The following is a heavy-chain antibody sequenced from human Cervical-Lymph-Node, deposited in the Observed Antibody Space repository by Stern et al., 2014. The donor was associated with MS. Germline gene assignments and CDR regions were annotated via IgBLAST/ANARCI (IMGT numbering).Heavy chain of an antibody. Sequence: VQLVPSGAEVKKPGSSVKVSCKASGGSFSMDSISWVRQAPGQGLEWMGGITPLVGKSNYSQKFQGRVTTTADVSTSTAYMELTSLRSEDTAVYFCARDQGGIADSWGQGTLVIVSS. CDR2: ITPLVGKS. CDR1: GGSFSMDS. CDR3: ARDQGGIADS. D-gene: IGHD6-13*01. J-gene: IGHJ4*02. V-gene: IGHV1-69*01.